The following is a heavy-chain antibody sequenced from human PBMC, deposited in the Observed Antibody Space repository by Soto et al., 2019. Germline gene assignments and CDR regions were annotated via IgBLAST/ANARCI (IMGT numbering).Heavy chain of an antibody. J-gene: IGHJ5*02. Sequence: PGGSLRLSCAASGFTFSTYAMSWVRQAPGKGLEWVSAISGSGGSTYYADSVKGRFTISRDNSKNTLYLQMNSLRAEGTAVYYCAKASDYGDYDARFDPWGQGTRVTVSS. D-gene: IGHD4-17*01. CDR3: AKASDYGDYDARFDP. CDR1: GFTFSTYA. CDR2: ISGSGGST. V-gene: IGHV3-23*01.